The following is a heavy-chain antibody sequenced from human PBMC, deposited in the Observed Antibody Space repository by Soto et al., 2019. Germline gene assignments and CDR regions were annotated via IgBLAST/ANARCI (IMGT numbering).Heavy chain of an antibody. Sequence: QITVKESGLTLVKPTETLTLTCTFSGFSLSSIGMGVGWIRQPPGKALEWLALIYWDDDKRYSPSLSSRLTITKDTSKNEVDLNMTNMDPVDTATYYCARLTRGVYDSGRLWEKFDYWGQGTLVTVSS. J-gene: IGHJ4*02. CDR3: ARLTRGVYDSGRLWEKFDY. CDR2: IYWDDDK. CDR1: GFSLSSIGMG. D-gene: IGHD5-12*01. V-gene: IGHV2-5*02.